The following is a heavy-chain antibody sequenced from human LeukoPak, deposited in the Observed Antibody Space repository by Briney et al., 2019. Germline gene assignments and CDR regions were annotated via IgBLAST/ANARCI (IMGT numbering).Heavy chain of an antibody. J-gene: IGHJ6*03. CDR3: ARVGTWIQLWLSASDYYYMDV. CDR2: INHSGST. D-gene: IGHD5-18*01. CDR1: GGSFSGYY. V-gene: IGHV4-34*01. Sequence: SETLSLTCAVYGGSFSGYYWSWIRQPPGKGLEWIGEINHSGSTNYNPSLKSRVTISVDTSKNQFSLKLSSVTAADTAVYYCARVGTWIQLWLSASDYYYMDVWGKGTTVTVSS.